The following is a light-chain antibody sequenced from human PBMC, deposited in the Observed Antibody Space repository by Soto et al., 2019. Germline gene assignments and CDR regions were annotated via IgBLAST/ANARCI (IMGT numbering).Light chain of an antibody. CDR2: GVS. V-gene: IGLV2-14*01. Sequence: QSALTQPASVSGSPGQSITISCSGTRSDIGSYNYVAWYQQFPGKTPKILIYGVSNRPSGVSSRFSGSKSGNTASLTISGLQAEDEADYYCISYTGSSTLRVFGGGTKVTVL. J-gene: IGLJ3*02. CDR3: ISYTGSSTLRV. CDR1: RSDIGSYNY.